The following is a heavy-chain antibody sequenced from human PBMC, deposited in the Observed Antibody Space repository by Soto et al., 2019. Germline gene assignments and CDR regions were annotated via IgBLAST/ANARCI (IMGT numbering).Heavy chain of an antibody. J-gene: IGHJ6*02. CDR2: INHSGST. V-gene: IGHV4-34*01. CDR3: ARVPPLRCLEGFWSPLVYCMDV. Sequence: PSETLSLTCAVYGGSFSGYYWSWIRQPPGKGLEWIGEINHSGSTNYNPSLKSRVTISVDTSKNQFSLKLSSVTAADTAVYYCARVPPLRCLEGFWSPLVYCMDVWGPGTTLDVSS. CDR1: GGSFSGYY. D-gene: IGHD3-3*01.